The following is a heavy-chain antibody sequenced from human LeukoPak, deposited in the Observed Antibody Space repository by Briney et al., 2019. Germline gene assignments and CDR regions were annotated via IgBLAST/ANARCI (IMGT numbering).Heavy chain of an antibody. CDR3: ARDSSGWAFDY. CDR1: GFTFRNHW. CDR2: INQDGSEN. Sequence: GGSLRLSCAASGFTFRNHWMGWVRQAPGRGREWVASINQDGSENYYVDSVKGRFTISRDNAENSLYLQMNSLRAEDTAVYYCARDSSGWAFDYWGQGTRVTVSS. J-gene: IGHJ4*02. V-gene: IGHV3-7*01. D-gene: IGHD6-19*01.